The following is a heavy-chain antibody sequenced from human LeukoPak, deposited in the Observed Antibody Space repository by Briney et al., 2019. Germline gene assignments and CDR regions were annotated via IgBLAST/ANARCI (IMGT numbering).Heavy chain of an antibody. V-gene: IGHV4-39*07. J-gene: IGHJ4*02. CDR2: TYYSGST. Sequence: SETLSLTCTVSGGSISSSSYYWGWIRQPPGKGLEWIVSTYYSGSTYYNPSLKSRVTISVDTSKNQFSLKLSSVTAADTAVYYCARELGYCSSTSCYSRQKLDYWGQGTLVTVSS. D-gene: IGHD2-2*01. CDR1: GGSISSSSYY. CDR3: ARELGYCSSTSCYSRQKLDY.